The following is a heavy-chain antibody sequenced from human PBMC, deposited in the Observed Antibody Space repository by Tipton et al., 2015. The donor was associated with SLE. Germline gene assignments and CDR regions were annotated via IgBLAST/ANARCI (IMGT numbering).Heavy chain of an antibody. CDR3: ARPRMATINFDAFDI. D-gene: IGHD5-24*01. Sequence: SLRLSCAASGFDFGSYAMNWVRQAPGKGLEWVALISYDETDTYYADSVKGRFTISRDNSKNTLYLEMKSPRPEDTAVYSCARPRMATINFDAFDIWGQGTMVTVSS. CDR1: GFDFGSYA. CDR2: ISYDETDT. V-gene: IGHV3-30*03. J-gene: IGHJ3*02.